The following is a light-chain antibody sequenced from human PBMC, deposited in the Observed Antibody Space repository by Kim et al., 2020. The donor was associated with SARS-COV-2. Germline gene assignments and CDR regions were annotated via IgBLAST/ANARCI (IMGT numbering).Light chain of an antibody. V-gene: IGLV3-21*04. Sequence: SYELTRPPSVSVAPGKTARITCGGNNIGSKSVHWYQQKPGQAPVLVIYYDSDRPSGIPERFSGSNSGNTATLTISRVEAGEEADYYCQVWDSSSDHRVFG. CDR3: QVWDSSSDHRV. CDR1: NIGSKS. CDR2: YDS. J-gene: IGLJ3*02.